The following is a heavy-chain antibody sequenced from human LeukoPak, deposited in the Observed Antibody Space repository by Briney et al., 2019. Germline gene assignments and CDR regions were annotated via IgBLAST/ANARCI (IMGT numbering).Heavy chain of an antibody. V-gene: IGHV3-48*03. CDR1: GFTFSSYE. CDR2: ISSSGSTI. Sequence: SGGSLRLSCAASGFTFSSYEMNWVRQAPGKGLEWVSYISSSGSTIYYADSVKGRLTISRDNAKNSLYLQMNSLRAEDTAVYYCARVPNGGQWLGAAAWGQGTLVTVSS. D-gene: IGHD6-19*01. J-gene: IGHJ5*02. CDR3: ARVPNGGQWLGAAA.